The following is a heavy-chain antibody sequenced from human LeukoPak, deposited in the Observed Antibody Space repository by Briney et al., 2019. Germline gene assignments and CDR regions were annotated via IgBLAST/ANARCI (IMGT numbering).Heavy chain of an antibody. CDR3: ARDRISVADPPNWFDP. CDR2: INHSGST. D-gene: IGHD6-19*01. V-gene: IGHV4-34*01. J-gene: IGHJ5*02. Sequence: SETLSLTCAVYGGSFSGYYWSWIRQPPGEGLEWIGEINHSGSTNYNPSLKSRVTISVDTYKNQFSLKLTSVTAADTAMYYCARDRISVADPPNWFDPWGQGTLVTVSS. CDR1: GGSFSGYY.